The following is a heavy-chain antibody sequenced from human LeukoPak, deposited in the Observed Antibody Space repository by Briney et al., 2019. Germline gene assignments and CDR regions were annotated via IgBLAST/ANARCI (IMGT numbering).Heavy chain of an antibody. CDR3: ARGVRSSGWLDWFDP. CDR1: GGSISSGNYY. D-gene: IGHD6-19*01. V-gene: IGHV4-61*02. J-gene: IGHJ5*02. Sequence: SQTLSLTCTVSGGSISSGNYYWSWIRQPAGKGLEWIGRIYSSGSTNYNPSLKSRVTISVDTSKNQFSLKLSSVTAADTAVYYCARGVRSSGWLDWFDPWGQGTLVTVSS. CDR2: IYSSGST.